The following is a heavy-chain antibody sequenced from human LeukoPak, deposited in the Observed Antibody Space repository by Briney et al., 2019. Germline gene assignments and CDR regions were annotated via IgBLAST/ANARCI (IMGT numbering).Heavy chain of an antibody. CDR3: ARAYCGGDCYSVYYYYMDV. D-gene: IGHD2-21*02. CDR1: GGSFIGYY. CDR2: INHSGST. J-gene: IGHJ6*03. Sequence: SETLSLTCAVYGGSFIGYYWSWIRQPSGKGLEWTRAINHSGSTNYNPSLKRRVTISVDTSKSQFSLKVSSVTAADTAVYYCARAYCGGDCYSVYYYYMDVWGKGTTVTVSS. V-gene: IGHV4-34*01.